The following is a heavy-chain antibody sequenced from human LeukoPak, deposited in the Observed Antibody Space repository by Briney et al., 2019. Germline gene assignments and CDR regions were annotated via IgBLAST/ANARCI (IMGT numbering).Heavy chain of an antibody. CDR3: ALNMIGGQIFDF. CDR2: IKRDGSEK. D-gene: IGHD3-16*01. CDR1: GFTFSNYW. Sequence: GGSLRLSCAASGFTFSNYWVSWVRQAPRKGLEWVADIKRDGSEKHYVDSVKGRFTISRDDAKNSLYLQMNSLRAEDTAVYYCALNMIGGQIFDFWGQGTLVTVSS. J-gene: IGHJ4*02. V-gene: IGHV3-7*01.